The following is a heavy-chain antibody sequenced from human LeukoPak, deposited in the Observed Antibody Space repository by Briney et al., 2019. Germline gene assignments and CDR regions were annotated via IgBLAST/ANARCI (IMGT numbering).Heavy chain of an antibody. J-gene: IGHJ4*02. Sequence: ASVKVSCKASGYTFTGYYIHWVRQAPGQGLEWMGWINPNSGGTNYAQKFQGRVTMTSDTSISTAYMELSRLRSDDTAVYYCARDSRSGGSYYEFDYWGQGTLVTVSS. CDR3: ARDSRSGGSYYEFDY. D-gene: IGHD1-26*01. CDR2: INPNSGGT. CDR1: GYTFTGYY. V-gene: IGHV1-2*02.